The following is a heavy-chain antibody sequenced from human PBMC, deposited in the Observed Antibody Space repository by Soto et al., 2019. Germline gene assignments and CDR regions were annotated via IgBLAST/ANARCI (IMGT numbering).Heavy chain of an antibody. V-gene: IGHV1-69*13. J-gene: IGHJ4*01. CDR2: IIPIFGKT. CDR3: ATSGYNYGPFDY. Sequence: RASVKVSCKASGDTFKNYAISWVRQAPGQGLEWMGGIIPIFGKTDYAQTFHGRVTINGDESTYTAHMELRGLRSDDTALYYCATSGYNYGPFDYWGRGLLVTVSS. D-gene: IGHD2-15*01. CDR1: GDTFKNYA.